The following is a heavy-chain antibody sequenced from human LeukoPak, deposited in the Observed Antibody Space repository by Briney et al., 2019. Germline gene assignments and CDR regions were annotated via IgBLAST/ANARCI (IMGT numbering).Heavy chain of an antibody. CDR1: GGSFSGYY. Sequence: SETLSLTCAVYGGSFSGYYWSWIRQPPGKGLEWIGEINHSGSTNYNPSLKSRVTISVDTSKNQFSLKLSSVTAADTAVYYCARGIMIQVGAFDIWGQGTMVTVSS. D-gene: IGHD3-16*01. CDR2: INHSGST. V-gene: IGHV4-34*01. CDR3: ARGIMIQVGAFDI. J-gene: IGHJ3*02.